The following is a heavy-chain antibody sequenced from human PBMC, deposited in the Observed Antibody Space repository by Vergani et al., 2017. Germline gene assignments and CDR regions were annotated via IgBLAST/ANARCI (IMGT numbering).Heavy chain of an antibody. Sequence: EVQLLESGGGLVQPGGSLRLSCAASGFTFSSFAMSWVRQAPGKGLEWVSSIGVSGGGTFYADSVKGRFTFSRDNSKNTLYLQMDSLRAEDTAIYYCAKSGRLGSRWPNPFDYWGQGTLVTVSS. V-gene: IGHV3-23*01. J-gene: IGHJ4*02. D-gene: IGHD6-19*01. CDR1: GFTFSSFA. CDR3: AKSGRLGSRWPNPFDY. CDR2: IGVSGGGT.